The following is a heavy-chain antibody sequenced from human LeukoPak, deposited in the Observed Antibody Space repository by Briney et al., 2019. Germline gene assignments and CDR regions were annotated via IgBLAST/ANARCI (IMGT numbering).Heavy chain of an antibody. D-gene: IGHD2-21*02. CDR3: AREASCGGDCYDAEYFQH. J-gene: IGHJ1*01. CDR1: GGTLTSYA. V-gene: IGHV1-69*05. CDR2: IIPIFGTA. Sequence: SVKVSCKVSGGTLTSYAISWVRPAPGQGREWMGGIIPIFGTANYAQKFQGRVTITTDESTSTAYMELSSLRSEDTAVYYCAREASCGGDCYDAEYFQHWGQGTLVTVSS.